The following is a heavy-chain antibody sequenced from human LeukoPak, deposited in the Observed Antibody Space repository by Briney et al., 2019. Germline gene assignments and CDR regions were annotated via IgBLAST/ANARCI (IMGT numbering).Heavy chain of an antibody. CDR3: AKDLGYSSGWTAFDY. Sequence: PGGSLRLSCAASGLTFSSYAMSWVRQAPGKGLEWVSAISGSGGSTYYADSVKGRFTISRDNSKNTLYLQMNSLRAEDTAVYYCAKDLGYSSGWTAFDYWGQGTLVTVSS. D-gene: IGHD6-19*01. J-gene: IGHJ4*02. CDR1: GLTFSSYA. CDR2: ISGSGGST. V-gene: IGHV3-23*01.